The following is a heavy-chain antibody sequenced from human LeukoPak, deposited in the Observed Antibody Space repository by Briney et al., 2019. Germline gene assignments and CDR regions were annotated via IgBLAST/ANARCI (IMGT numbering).Heavy chain of an antibody. J-gene: IGHJ4*02. D-gene: IGHD6-19*01. CDR2: IYWDDDK. CDR3: AHRLVAGRTKWYYFDY. CDR1: GFSLSTSGVG. V-gene: IGHV2-5*02. Sequence: SGPTLVNPTQTLTLTCNFSGFSLSTSGVGVGWIRQPPGKALEWLALIYWDDDKRYSPSLKSRLTITKDTSKNQVVLTMTNMDPVDTATYYCAHRLVAGRTKWYYFDYWGQGTLVIVSS.